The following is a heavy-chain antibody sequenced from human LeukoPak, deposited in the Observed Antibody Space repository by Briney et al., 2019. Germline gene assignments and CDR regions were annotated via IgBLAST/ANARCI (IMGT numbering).Heavy chain of an antibody. D-gene: IGHD2-2*02. CDR3: ASRCSSTSCYRGIDY. J-gene: IGHJ4*02. CDR2: INHSGST. CDR1: GGSFSGYY. V-gene: IGHV4-34*01. Sequence: SETLSLTCAVYGGSFSGYYWSWIRQPPGKGLEWIGEINHSGSTNYNPSLKSRVTISVDTSKNQFSLKLSSVTAADTAVYYCASRCSSTSCYRGIDYWGQGTLVTVSS.